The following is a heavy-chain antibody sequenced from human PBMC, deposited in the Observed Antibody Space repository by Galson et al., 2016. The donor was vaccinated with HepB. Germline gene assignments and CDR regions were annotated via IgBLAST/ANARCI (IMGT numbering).Heavy chain of an antibody. J-gene: IGHJ6*02. Sequence: CAISGDSVPSNSATWNWIRQSPSRGVEWLGRTYYRSKWYNDYALSVKSRITINPDTSKNQFSLQLNSVTPENTAVYYCARVRSGYSGYANPYYYGMDVWGQGTTVTVSS. D-gene: IGHD5-12*01. V-gene: IGHV6-1*01. CDR1: GDSVPSNSAT. CDR3: ARVRSGYSGYANPYYYGMDV. CDR2: TYYRSKWYN.